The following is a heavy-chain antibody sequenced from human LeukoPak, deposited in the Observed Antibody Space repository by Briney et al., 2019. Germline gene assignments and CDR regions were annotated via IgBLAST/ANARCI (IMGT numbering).Heavy chain of an antibody. J-gene: IGHJ5*02. CDR1: GGTFSSYA. CDR2: IIPIFGTA. Sequence: ASVKVSCKASGGTFSSYAISWVRQAPGQGLEWMGGIIPIFGTANYAQKFQGRVTMTEDTSTDTAYMGLSSLRSEDTAVYYCATTSADIVATNPSPYNWFDPWGQGTLVTVSS. CDR3: ATTSADIVATNPSPYNWFDP. V-gene: IGHV1-69*06. D-gene: IGHD5-12*01.